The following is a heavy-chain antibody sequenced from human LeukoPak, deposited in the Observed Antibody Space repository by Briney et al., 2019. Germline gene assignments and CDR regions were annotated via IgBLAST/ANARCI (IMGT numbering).Heavy chain of an antibody. CDR1: GGSISSSRYY. CDR2: IHYSGST. Sequence: PSETLSLTCTVSGGSISSSRYYWGWIRQPPGKGLEWIGSIHYSGSTYYNPSLKSRVTVSVDTSENQFSLKLSSVAAADTAVYFCVRTRLSDHIVPAAVRADDACDMWGQGTMVTVSS. J-gene: IGHJ3*02. CDR3: VRTRLSDHIVPAAVRADDACDM. D-gene: IGHD2-2*01. V-gene: IGHV4-39*07.